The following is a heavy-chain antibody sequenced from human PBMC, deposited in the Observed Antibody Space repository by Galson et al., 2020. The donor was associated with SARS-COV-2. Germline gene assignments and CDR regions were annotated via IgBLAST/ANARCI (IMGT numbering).Heavy chain of an antibody. J-gene: IGHJ4*02. CDR3: ARDTGSAADS. D-gene: IGHD4-4*01. Sequence: TGGSLRLSCAASGFTFSSYAMHWVRQAPGKGLEWVAVISYDGSNKYYADSVKGRFTISRDNSKNTLYLQMNSLRAEDTAVYYCARDTGSAADSWGQGTLVTVPS. CDR2: ISYDGSNK. V-gene: IGHV3-30-3*01. CDR1: GFTFSSYA.